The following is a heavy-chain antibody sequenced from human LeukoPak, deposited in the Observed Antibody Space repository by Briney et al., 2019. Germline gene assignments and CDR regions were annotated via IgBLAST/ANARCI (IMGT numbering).Heavy chain of an antibody. Sequence: GGSLRLSCAASGFTFSCYAMSWVRQAPGKGLEWVSAISGSGGSTYYADSVKGRFTISRDNSKNTLYLQMNSLRAEDTAVYYCAKGVTMVRGVIIRLYYFDYWGQGTLVTVSS. CDR2: ISGSGGST. V-gene: IGHV3-23*01. D-gene: IGHD3-10*01. J-gene: IGHJ4*02. CDR1: GFTFSCYA. CDR3: AKGVTMVRGVIIRLYYFDY.